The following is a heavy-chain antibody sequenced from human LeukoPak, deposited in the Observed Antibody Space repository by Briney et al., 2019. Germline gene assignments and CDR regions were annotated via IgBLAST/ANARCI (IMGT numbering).Heavy chain of an antibody. CDR2: IYYSGST. CDR1: GGSISSSSYY. J-gene: IGHJ6*03. D-gene: IGHD6-13*01. CDR3: ARGPYSSSWYANYYYYYYMDV. Sequence: SETLSLTCTVSGGSISSSSYYWGWIRQPPGKGLEWIGSIYYSGSTYYNPSLKSRVTISVDTSKNQFSLKLSSVTAADTAVYYCARGPYSSSWYANYYYYYYMDVWGKGTTVTISS. V-gene: IGHV4-39*07.